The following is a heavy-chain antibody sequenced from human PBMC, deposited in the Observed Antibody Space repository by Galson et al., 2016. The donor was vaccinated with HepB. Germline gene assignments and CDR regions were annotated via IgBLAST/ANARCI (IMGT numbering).Heavy chain of an antibody. V-gene: IGHV4-34*01. J-gene: IGHJ2*01. CDR3: ARGDPWHWFFDL. CDR2: INHIGGT. Sequence: SETMSLTCAVYGGSFSGYYWSWIRQSPGKGLEWIGQINHIGGTNYSPSLKSRVSLSVDTSKKQLSLKMSSVTAADTAVYYCARGDPWHWFFDLWGRGTLVTVSS. CDR1: GGSFSGYY. D-gene: IGHD5-12*01.